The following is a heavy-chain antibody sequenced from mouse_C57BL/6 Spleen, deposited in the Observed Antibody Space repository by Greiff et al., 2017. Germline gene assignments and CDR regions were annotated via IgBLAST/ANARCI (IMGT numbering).Heavy chain of an antibody. J-gene: IGHJ2*01. CDR3: EKAGYYFDY. V-gene: IGHV3-6*01. Sequence: EVQLVESGPGLVKPSQSLSLTCSVTGYSITSGYYWNWIRQFPGNKLEWMGYISYDGSNNYNPSLKNRISLTRDTSKNQFFLKLNSVTTEDTARYNGEKAGYYFDYWGQGTTLTVSS. CDR2: ISYDGSN. CDR1: GYSITSGYY. D-gene: IGHD2-2*01.